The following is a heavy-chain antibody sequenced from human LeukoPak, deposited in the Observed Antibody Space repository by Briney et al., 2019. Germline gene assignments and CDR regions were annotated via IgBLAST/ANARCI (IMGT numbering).Heavy chain of an antibody. Sequence: GGSLRLSCAASGFTFSIYEMNWVRQAPGKGLEWVSYISSSGSTIFYADSLKGRFTLSRDNAKNSLYLQMNSLRASDTAVYYCARELNGAFDPWGQGTLVTVSS. CDR2: ISSSGSTI. CDR3: ARELNGAFDP. D-gene: IGHD1-1*01. CDR1: GFTFSIYE. J-gene: IGHJ5*02. V-gene: IGHV3-48*03.